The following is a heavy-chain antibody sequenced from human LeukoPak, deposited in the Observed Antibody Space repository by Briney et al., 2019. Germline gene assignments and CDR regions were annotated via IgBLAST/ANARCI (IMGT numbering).Heavy chain of an antibody. CDR3: PNPAYDSSGYYFDY. D-gene: IGHD3-22*01. CDR1: GFTFSSYG. J-gene: IGHJ4*02. Sequence: GGSLRLSCAASGFTFSSYGMHWVRQAPGKGLEWVVVISYDGSNKYYADSVKGRFTISRDNSKNTLYLQMNSLRAEDTAVYYCPNPAYDSSGYYFDYWGQGTLVTFSS. CDR2: ISYDGSNK. V-gene: IGHV3-30*18.